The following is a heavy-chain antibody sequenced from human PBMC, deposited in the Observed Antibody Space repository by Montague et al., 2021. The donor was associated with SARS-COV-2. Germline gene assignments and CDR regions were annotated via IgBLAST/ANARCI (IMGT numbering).Heavy chain of an antibody. CDR3: ARDLVVTDGISDY. V-gene: IGHV3-48*03. CDR1: GFTFSYFE. Sequence: SLRLSCAASGFTFSYFEMNWVRQAPGKGLEWISYISGAGTTIYYADSVKGRFTISRDNAKNSLYLQMNSLRAEDTAVYYCARDLVVTDGISDYWAREPWSPSPQ. D-gene: IGHD2-8*02. J-gene: IGHJ4*02. CDR2: ISGAGTTI.